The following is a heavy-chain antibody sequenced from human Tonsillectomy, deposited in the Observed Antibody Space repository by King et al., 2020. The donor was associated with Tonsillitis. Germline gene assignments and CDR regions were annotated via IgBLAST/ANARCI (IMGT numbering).Heavy chain of an antibody. D-gene: IGHD2-2*02. Sequence: VQLQESGPGLVKPSETLSLTCAVSGYSISSGYYWGWIRQPPGKGLEWIGSIYHSGSTYYNPSLKSRVTISVDTSKNQFSLKLSSVTAADTAVYYCAGTPGGYCSSTSCYIWFDPWGQGTLVTVSS. CDR2: IYHSGST. J-gene: IGHJ5*02. CDR3: AGTPGGYCSSTSCYIWFDP. CDR1: GYSISSGYY. V-gene: IGHV4-38-2*01.